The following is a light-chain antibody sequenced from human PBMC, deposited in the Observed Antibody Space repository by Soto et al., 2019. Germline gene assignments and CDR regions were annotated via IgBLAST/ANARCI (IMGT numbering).Light chain of an antibody. CDR1: SSNIGAGYD. CDR3: QSYDSSLSAPYV. Sequence: QSVLTQPPSVSRAPGQRVTVSCTGSSSNIGAGYDVHWYQQLPGTAPKLLIYGNNNRPSGVPDRFSGSKSGTSASLAITGLQAEDEADYYCQSYDSSLSAPYVFGTGTKVTVL. J-gene: IGLJ1*01. V-gene: IGLV1-40*01. CDR2: GNN.